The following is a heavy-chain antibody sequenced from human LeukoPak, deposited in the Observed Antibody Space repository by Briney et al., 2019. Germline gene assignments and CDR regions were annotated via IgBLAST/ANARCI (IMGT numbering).Heavy chain of an antibody. V-gene: IGHV6-1*01. CDR1: GDSVSSNSVT. CDR2: TYYRSTWYN. D-gene: IGHD2-2*01. Sequence: SQTLSLTCAISGDSVSSNSVTWNWIRQSPSRGLEWLGRTYYRSTWYNDYAVSVRGRITVNPDTSKNQFSLHLNSVTPEDTAVHCARRLTQYDCFDPWARESWSPSPQ. J-gene: IGHJ5*02. CDR3: ARRLTQYDCFDP.